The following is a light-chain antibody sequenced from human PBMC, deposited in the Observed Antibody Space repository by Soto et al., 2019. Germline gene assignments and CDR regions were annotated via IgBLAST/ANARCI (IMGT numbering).Light chain of an antibody. CDR1: QSVSTY. CDR3: KKYGASPRT. CDR2: GAS. V-gene: IGKV3-20*01. J-gene: IGKJ1*01. Sequence: EIVLTQSPCTLSLSPGERATLSCRASQSVSTYLAWYQQKPGQGPRLLIYGASSRATGIPDRFSGSGSGADFTLTISRLEPEDFAVYYCKKYGASPRTFGQGTKVDI.